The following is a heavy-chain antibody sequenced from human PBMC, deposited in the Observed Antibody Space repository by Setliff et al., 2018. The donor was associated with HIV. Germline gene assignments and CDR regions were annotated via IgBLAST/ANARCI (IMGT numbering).Heavy chain of an antibody. Sequence: PSETLSLTCTVSGGSIGIRSYFWGWIRQPPGKGLEWIGSVYSNGSTYYNPYLKSRVTVSVDTSKDQFSLRLSSVTVADTAVYYCASGQWLEHAFDIWGQGTVVTVSS. J-gene: IGHJ3*02. CDR2: VYSNGST. D-gene: IGHD6-19*01. CDR1: GGSIGIRSYF. V-gene: IGHV4-39*01. CDR3: ASGQWLEHAFDI.